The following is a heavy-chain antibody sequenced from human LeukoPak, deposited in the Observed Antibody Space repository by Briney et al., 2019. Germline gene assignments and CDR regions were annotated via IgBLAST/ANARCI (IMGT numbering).Heavy chain of an antibody. V-gene: IGHV3-74*01. D-gene: IGHD3-16*01. CDR3: ARVWRRMGVYFDY. J-gene: IGHJ4*02. CDR1: GFTFSSYW. Sequence: GGSLRLSCAASGFTFSSYWMHWVRQAPGKGLVWVSRTNSDGSSTSYADSVKGRFTISRDNAKNTLYLQMNSLRAEDTAVYYCARVWRRMGVYFDYWGQGTLVTVSS. CDR2: TNSDGSST.